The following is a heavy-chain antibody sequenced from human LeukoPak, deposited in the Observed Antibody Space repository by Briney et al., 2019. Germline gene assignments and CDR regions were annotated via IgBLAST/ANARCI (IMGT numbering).Heavy chain of an antibody. Sequence: PGGSLRLSCAASGFTFSDYYMSWVRQAPGQGLEWVAVISCDGSNKYYADSVKGRFTISRDNSKNTLYLQMNSLRADDTAVYYCAKDSSSSDFDYWGQGTLVTVSS. CDR2: ISCDGSNK. D-gene: IGHD6-6*01. J-gene: IGHJ4*02. CDR3: AKDSSSSDFDY. CDR1: GFTFSDYY. V-gene: IGHV3-30*18.